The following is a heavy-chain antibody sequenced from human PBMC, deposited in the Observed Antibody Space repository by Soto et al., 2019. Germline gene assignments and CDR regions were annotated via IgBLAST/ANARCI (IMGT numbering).Heavy chain of an antibody. Sequence: EVQLLESGGGLIQPGGSLRLSCAASGFTFSSYALSWVRQAPGKGLQCVSTVSGNGLSTYYADSVKGRFTISRDNSRNTLYLQMNSLRAEDTAVYYCANVQGSGSALYYFFYYGMDVWGQGTTVAVSS. CDR3: ANVQGSGSALYYFFYYGMDV. D-gene: IGHD3-22*01. V-gene: IGHV3-23*01. CDR2: VSGNGLST. J-gene: IGHJ6*02. CDR1: GFTFSSYA.